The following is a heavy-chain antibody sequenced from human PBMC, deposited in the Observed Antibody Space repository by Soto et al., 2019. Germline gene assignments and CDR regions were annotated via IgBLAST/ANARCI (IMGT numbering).Heavy chain of an antibody. CDR1: GFTFSSYA. CDR2: ISGSGGST. Sequence: PGGSLRLSCAASGFTFSSYAMSWVRQAPGKGLEWVSAISGSGGSTYYADSVKGRFTISRENSKNTLYRQINSLRAEDTAVYYFAKDLRDDFWSGYYYSYYSMDVCGQATMLTVSS. J-gene: IGHJ6*01. D-gene: IGHD3-3*01. CDR3: AKDLRDDFWSGYYYSYYSMDV. V-gene: IGHV3-23*01.